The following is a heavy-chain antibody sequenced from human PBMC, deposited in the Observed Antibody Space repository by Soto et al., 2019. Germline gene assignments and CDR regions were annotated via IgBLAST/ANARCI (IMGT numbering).Heavy chain of an antibody. Sequence: KPSETLSLTCAVYGGSFSGYYWSWIRQPPGKGLEWIGEINHSGSTNYNPSLKSRVTISVDTSKNQFSLKLSSVTAADTAVYYCARAREGSGYYRPNWFDPWGQGTLVTVSS. D-gene: IGHD3-3*01. J-gene: IGHJ5*02. CDR1: GGSFSGYY. CDR2: INHSGST. V-gene: IGHV4-34*01. CDR3: ARAREGSGYYRPNWFDP.